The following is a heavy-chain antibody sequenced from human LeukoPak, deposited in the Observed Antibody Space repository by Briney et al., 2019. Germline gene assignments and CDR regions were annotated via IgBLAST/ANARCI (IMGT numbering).Heavy chain of an antibody. CDR1: GGSISSYY. CDR3: ASGSRRASAFDY. J-gene: IGHJ4*02. D-gene: IGHD2-15*01. Sequence: SETLSLTCTVSGGSISSYYWSWIRQPPGKGLEWIGSIYHSGSTYYNPSLKSRVTISVDTSKNQFSLKLSSVTAADTAVYYCASGSRRASAFDYWGQGTLVTVSS. CDR2: IYHSGST. V-gene: IGHV4-59*08.